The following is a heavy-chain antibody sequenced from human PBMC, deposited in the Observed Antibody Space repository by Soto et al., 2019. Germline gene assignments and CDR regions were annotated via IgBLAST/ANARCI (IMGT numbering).Heavy chain of an antibody. J-gene: IGHJ5*02. CDR3: ARALCGGSCYAYNWFDP. CDR2: INPSGGST. Sequence: ASVKVSCKASGYTFTSYYMHWVRQAPGQGLEWMGIINPSGGSTSYAQKFQGRVTMTRDTSTSTDYMELSSLRSEDTAVYYCARALCGGSCYAYNWFDPWGQGTLVTVSS. D-gene: IGHD2-15*01. CDR1: GYTFTSYY. V-gene: IGHV1-46*01.